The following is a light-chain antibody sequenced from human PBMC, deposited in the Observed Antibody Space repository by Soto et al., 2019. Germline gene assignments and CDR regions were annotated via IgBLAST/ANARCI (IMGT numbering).Light chain of an antibody. V-gene: IGKV3-20*01. Sequence: EIVLTQSRGTLSLSPGERATLSCRASQSVSSSYLAWYQQKPGQAPRLLIYGASSRATGIPDRFSGSGSGTDFTLTISRLEPEDFAVYYCQQGSTFGQGTKLEIK. CDR1: QSVSSSY. J-gene: IGKJ2*01. CDR3: QQGST. CDR2: GAS.